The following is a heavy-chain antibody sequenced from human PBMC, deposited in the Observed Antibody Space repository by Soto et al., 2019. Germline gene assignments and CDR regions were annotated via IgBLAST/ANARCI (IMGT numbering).Heavy chain of an antibody. CDR1: GFSLSTGRMG. J-gene: IGHJ6*02. CDR2: IFSDNER. V-gene: IGHV2-26*01. CDR3: VRMNADSYQFYYAMDV. Sequence: QVTLKESGPVLVNPTEPLTLTCTVSGFSLSTGRMGVSWIRQPPGKALEWLAHIFSDNERSYSTSMQGRLTISKDPSGSQVVLSMTNLDPVDTGTYYCVRMNADSYQFYYAMDVWGQGTTVTVSS. D-gene: IGHD4-17*01.